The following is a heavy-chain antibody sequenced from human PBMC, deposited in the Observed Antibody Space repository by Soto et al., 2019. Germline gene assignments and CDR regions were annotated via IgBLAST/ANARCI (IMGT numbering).Heavy chain of an antibody. D-gene: IGHD6-13*01. CDR3: ARSLGIAAAFDY. Sequence: GASVKVSCKTSGYTSTDYRSRRSRQAPGQGLEWMGWISGYNGDTNYAQNFQGRVTMTTDTSTTTAYMELRSLRSDDTAVYYCARSLGIAAAFDYWGQGALVSVSS. V-gene: IGHV1-18*04. CDR2: ISGYNGDT. J-gene: IGHJ4*02. CDR1: GYTSTDYR.